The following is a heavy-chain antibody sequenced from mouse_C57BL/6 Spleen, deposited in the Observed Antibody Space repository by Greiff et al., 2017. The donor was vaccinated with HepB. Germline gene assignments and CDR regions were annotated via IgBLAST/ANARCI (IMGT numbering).Heavy chain of an antibody. CDR3: ARSGGNYLSWFAY. Sequence: QVQLQQPGAELVKPGASVKLSCKASGYTFTSYWMQWVKQRPGQGLEWIGEIDPSDSYTNYNQKFKGKATLTVDTSSSTAYMQLSSLTSEDSAVYYCARSGGNYLSWFAYWGQGTLVTVSA. CDR1: GYTFTSYW. CDR2: IDPSDSYT. V-gene: IGHV1-50*01. D-gene: IGHD2-1*01. J-gene: IGHJ3*01.